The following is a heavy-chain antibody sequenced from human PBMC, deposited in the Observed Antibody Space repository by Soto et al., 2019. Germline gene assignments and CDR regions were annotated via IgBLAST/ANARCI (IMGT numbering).Heavy chain of an antibody. CDR1: EFTVSGHA. V-gene: IGHV3-23*01. CDR2: ITADGGT. Sequence: GGSLRLSCEGSEFTVSGHAMTWIRQAPGKGPEWVSTITADGGTYYADSVKGRFTISRDNAKNSLYLQMNSLRAEDTAVYYCARDLRIYYGSGSYYNPPGYWGQGTLVTVSS. J-gene: IGHJ4*02. CDR3: ARDLRIYYGSGSYYNPPGY. D-gene: IGHD3-10*01.